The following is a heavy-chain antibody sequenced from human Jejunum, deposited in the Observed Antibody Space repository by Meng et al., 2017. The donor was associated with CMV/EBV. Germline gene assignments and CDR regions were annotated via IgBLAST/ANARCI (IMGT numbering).Heavy chain of an antibody. D-gene: IGHD3-3*01. Sequence: TCSGYWMSWVRQAPGKGLEWVANIKQDGSEKYYVDSVKGRFTISRDNAKNSLYLQMNSLRAEDTAVYYCTRNLGAAFWSGYAFDFWGQGTLVTVSS. CDR1: TCSGYW. V-gene: IGHV3-7*01. J-gene: IGHJ4*02. CDR3: TRNLGAAFWSGYAFDF. CDR2: IKQDGSEK.